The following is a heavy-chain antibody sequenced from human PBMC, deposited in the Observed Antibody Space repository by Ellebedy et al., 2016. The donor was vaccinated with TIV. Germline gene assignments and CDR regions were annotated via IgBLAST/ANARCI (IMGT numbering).Heavy chain of an antibody. Sequence: GESLKISCAASGSHFSRYWMSSGRQAPGKGQEWVANITQDGSQKYDLVSMNGRFTISRDNAKNSLFLQMNRLRAEDTAGYFCARDMWFGESKGAFDIWGQGTLVTVSS. V-gene: IGHV3-7*04. J-gene: IGHJ3*02. D-gene: IGHD3-10*01. CDR1: GSHFSRYW. CDR3: ARDMWFGESKGAFDI. CDR2: ITQDGSQK.